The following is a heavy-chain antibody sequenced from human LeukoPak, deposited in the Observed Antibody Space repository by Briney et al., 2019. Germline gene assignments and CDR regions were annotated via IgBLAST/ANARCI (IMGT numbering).Heavy chain of an antibody. D-gene: IGHD1-26*01. CDR2: IYYSGNT. V-gene: IGHV4-39*07. CDR1: GGPITYSSQY. CDR3: SRSVGPMSDASDI. J-gene: IGHJ3*02. Sequence: SETLSLTCSVSGGPITYSSQYWGWIRQPPGKGLEWIGSIYYSGNTYYNPSLKSRVTISLGTIETQLSLKLRSVTAADTAIYYCSRSVGPMSDASDIWGQGTMVTISS.